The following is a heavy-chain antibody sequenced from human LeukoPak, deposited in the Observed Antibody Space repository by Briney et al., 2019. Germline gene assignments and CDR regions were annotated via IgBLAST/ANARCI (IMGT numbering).Heavy chain of an antibody. CDR2: IWYDGSNK. V-gene: IGHV3-33*01. Sequence: GRSLRLSCAASGFTFSSYGMHWVRQAPGKGLEWVAVIWYDGSNKYYADSVKGRFTISRDNSKNTLYLQMNSLRAEDTAVYYCARDLSYGPYDYWGQGTLVTVSS. CDR1: GFTFSSYG. J-gene: IGHJ4*02. D-gene: IGHD5-18*01. CDR3: ARDLSYGPYDY.